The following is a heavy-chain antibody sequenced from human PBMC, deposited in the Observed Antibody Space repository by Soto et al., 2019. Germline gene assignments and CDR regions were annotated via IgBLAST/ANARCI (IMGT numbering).Heavy chain of an antibody. V-gene: IGHV4-31*03. D-gene: IGHD1-26*01. Sequence: QVQLQESGPGLVEPSQTLSLTCSVSGGSISSGAYYCTWTRPHPGKGLDWIGYIYDSGSTYYNPSLKSRVTISVDTSKNQFSLRLTSVTAADTAVYYCARDIGGYGKFDYWGQGALVTVSS. CDR2: IYDSGST. CDR1: GGSISSGAYY. CDR3: ARDIGGYGKFDY. J-gene: IGHJ4*02.